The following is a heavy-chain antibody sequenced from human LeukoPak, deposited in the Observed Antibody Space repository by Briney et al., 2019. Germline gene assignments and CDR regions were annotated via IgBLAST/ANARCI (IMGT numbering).Heavy chain of an antibody. CDR2: INHSGST. D-gene: IGHD3-10*01. CDR1: GGPFSGYY. CDR3: ARHWYGSESYPFDN. V-gene: IGHV4-34*01. Sequence: SETLSLTCAVYGGPFSGYYWSWIRQPPGKGLEWIGEINHSGSTNYNPSLKSRVTISVDTSKNQFSLKLSSVTAADTAVYYCARHWYGSESYPFDNWGQGTLVTVSS. J-gene: IGHJ4*02.